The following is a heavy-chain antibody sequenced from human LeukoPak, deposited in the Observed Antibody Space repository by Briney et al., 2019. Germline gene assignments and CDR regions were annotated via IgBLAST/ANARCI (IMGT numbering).Heavy chain of an antibody. V-gene: IGHV3-43*02. Sequence: PGGSLRLSCAASGFSFVDYAMHWVRQAPGKGLEWVSLISGDGGNTYYADSVKGRFTISRDNSKNSLSLQMNSLRTEDTALYYCAGAPYYYDSSGYDTDYWGQGTLVTVSS. CDR1: GFSFVDYA. D-gene: IGHD3-22*01. J-gene: IGHJ4*02. CDR3: AGAPYYYDSSGYDTDY. CDR2: ISGDGGNT.